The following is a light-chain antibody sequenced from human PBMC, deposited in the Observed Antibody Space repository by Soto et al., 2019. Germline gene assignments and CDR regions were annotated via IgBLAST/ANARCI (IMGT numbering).Light chain of an antibody. Sequence: QSALTQPASESGSPGQSITISCTGTSSDVGSYDLVSWYQQHPGKAPKLMIYDVSKRPSGVSNRFSGSKSGNTASLTISGLQAEAEADYYCCSYAGSSTWVFGGGTKLTVL. V-gene: IGLV2-23*02. CDR3: CSYAGSSTWV. J-gene: IGLJ3*02. CDR1: SSDVGSYDL. CDR2: DVS.